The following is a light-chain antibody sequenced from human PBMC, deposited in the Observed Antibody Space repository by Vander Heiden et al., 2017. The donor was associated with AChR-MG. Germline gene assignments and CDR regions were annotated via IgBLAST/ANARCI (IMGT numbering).Light chain of an antibody. Sequence: QSPLTQPPSVSGPPGQSATTSCTGTSSDVGGYNYFSWYHQHPGKAPKLMIYYVSKRPSAVPDRFSGSKSGNTASLTISGLQAEDEADYYCCSYAGSYSFRVFGGGTKLTVL. CDR3: CSYAGSYSFRV. CDR1: SSDVGGYNY. CDR2: YVS. J-gene: IGLJ2*01. V-gene: IGLV2-11*01.